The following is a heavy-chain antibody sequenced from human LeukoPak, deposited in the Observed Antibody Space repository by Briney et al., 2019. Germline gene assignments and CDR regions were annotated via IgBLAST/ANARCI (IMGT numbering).Heavy chain of an antibody. CDR3: ARKGAGDIDY. Sequence: SETLSLTCTVSGGSISSGDYYWSWIRQPPGKGLEWIGYIYYSGSTNYNPSLKSRVTISVDTSKNQFSLNLSSVTAADTAMYYCARKGAGDIDYWGQGTLVTVSS. CDR1: GGSISSGDYY. D-gene: IGHD2-21*02. V-gene: IGHV4-61*08. J-gene: IGHJ4*02. CDR2: IYYSGST.